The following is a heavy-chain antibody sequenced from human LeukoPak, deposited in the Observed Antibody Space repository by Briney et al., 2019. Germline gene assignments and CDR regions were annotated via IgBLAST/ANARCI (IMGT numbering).Heavy chain of an antibody. CDR2: IYYSGST. J-gene: IGHJ6*03. Sequence: SETLSLTCIVSGGSISSYYWSWIRQPPGKGLEWIGYIYYSGSTNYNPSLKSRVTISVDTSKNQFSLKLSSVTAADTAVYYCARQYYDSSGYYYNKNYYYMDVWGKGTTVTVSS. V-gene: IGHV4-59*01. D-gene: IGHD3-22*01. CDR1: GGSISSYY. CDR3: ARQYYDSSGYYYNKNYYYMDV.